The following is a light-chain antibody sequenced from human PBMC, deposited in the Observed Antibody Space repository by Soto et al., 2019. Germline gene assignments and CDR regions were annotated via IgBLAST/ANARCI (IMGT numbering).Light chain of an antibody. J-gene: IGKJ5*01. CDR3: QRYYSLPPA. CDR2: DAS. Sequence: DIQMTQPPSSLSASVGDRVTITCQASHDIKDFLNWFQEKPGKAPKLLIYDASNLQTGLPSRLSGSGSGTYFTVTISSLQPEDISTYYCQRYYSLPPAFGQGTRLDIK. V-gene: IGKV1-33*01. CDR1: HDIKDF.